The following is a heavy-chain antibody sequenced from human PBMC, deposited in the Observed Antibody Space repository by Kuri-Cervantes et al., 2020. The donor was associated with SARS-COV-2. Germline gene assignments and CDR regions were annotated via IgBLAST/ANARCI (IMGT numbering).Heavy chain of an antibody. J-gene: IGHJ6*03. D-gene: IGHD3-3*01. CDR1: GFTFSNAW. Sequence: GGSLRLSCAASGFTFSNAWMSWVRQAPGKGLEWVGRIKSKTDGGTTDYAAPVKGRFTISRDDSKSIAYLQMNSLKTEDTAVYYCTRVGIFGVVRYYYYYMDVWGKGTTVTVSS. V-gene: IGHV3-15*01. CDR2: IKSKTDGGTT. CDR3: TRVGIFGVVRYYYYYMDV.